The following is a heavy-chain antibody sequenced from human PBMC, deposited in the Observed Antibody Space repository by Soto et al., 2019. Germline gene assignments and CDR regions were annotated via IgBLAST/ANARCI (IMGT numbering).Heavy chain of an antibody. V-gene: IGHV1-46*04. CDR3: ARTLVPGGTDY. CDR2: FRPSGGNT. CDR1: GYSFSSNS. Sequence: ASVKVSCKTSGYSFSSNSIHWVRQAPGQGLEWMGLFRPSGGNTYYAQNLQGRLSVTSDTSTSTVYMELSSLTSEDTAIYYCARTLVPGGTDYWGQGTLVTVSS. D-gene: IGHD6-13*01. J-gene: IGHJ4*02.